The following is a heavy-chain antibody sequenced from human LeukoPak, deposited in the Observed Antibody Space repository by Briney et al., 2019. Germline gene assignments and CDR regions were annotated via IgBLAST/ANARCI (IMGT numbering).Heavy chain of an antibody. D-gene: IGHD3-10*01. CDR2: IYYSGST. CDR3: ATDGSGSYNPPYYYYYGMDV. Sequence: SETLSLTCTVSGGSISSYYWSWIRQPPGKGLEWIGYIYYSGSTNYNPSLKSRVTISVDTSKNQLSLKLSSVTAADTAVYYCATDGSGSYNPPYYYYYGMDVWGQGTTVTVSS. CDR1: GGSISSYY. J-gene: IGHJ6*02. V-gene: IGHV4-59*01.